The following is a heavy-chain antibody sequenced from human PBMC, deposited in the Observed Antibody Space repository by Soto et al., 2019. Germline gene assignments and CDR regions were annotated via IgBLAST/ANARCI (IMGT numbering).Heavy chain of an antibody. CDR3: TRDYNDYVWGSSRHIATLHEY. Sequence: VGSLRLSCASSVCTFSSYWMSCVRHSPGRWLEWVANIKQDGSERNFVDSVKGRFTISRDNAKNSLYLQMNSLRAADTAVYYCTRDYNDYVWGSSRHIATLHEYWGQGSMVTVX. CDR1: VCTFSSYW. J-gene: IGHJ4*02. CDR2: IKQDGSER. V-gene: IGHV3-7*01. D-gene: IGHD3-16*02.